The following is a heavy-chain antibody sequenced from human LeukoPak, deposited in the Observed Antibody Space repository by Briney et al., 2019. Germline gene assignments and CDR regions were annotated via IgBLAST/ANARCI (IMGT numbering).Heavy chain of an antibody. J-gene: IGHJ4*02. D-gene: IGHD4-17*01. V-gene: IGHV3-11*01. CDR1: GFTFGDYY. CDR3: ARGSTTVTTKFYY. CDR2: ISSSGSII. Sequence: GGSLRLSCAASGFTFGDYYMSWIRQAPGKGLEWVSYISSSGSIIYYADSVKGRFTISRDNAKNSLYLQMNSLRAEDTAVYYCARGSTTVTTKFYYWGQGTLVTVSS.